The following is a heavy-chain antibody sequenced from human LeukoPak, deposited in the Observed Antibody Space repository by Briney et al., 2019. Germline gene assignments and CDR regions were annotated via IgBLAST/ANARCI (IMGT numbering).Heavy chain of an antibody. J-gene: IGHJ4*02. CDR1: GYSISSGYY. CDR2: IYHSAST. CDR3: ARHARHAPFDY. D-gene: IGHD2-2*01. Sequence: SETLSLTCAVSGYSISSGYYWGWSRQHPGKGVEWIGSIYHSASTYYHPSLKSRVTISVDTSKNQFSLKLSSVTAADTAVYYCARHARHAPFDYWGQGTLVTVSS. V-gene: IGHV4-38-2*01.